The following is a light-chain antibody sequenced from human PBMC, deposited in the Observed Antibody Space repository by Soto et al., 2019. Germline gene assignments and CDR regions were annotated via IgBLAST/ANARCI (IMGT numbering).Light chain of an antibody. J-gene: IGKJ2*01. Sequence: DIVMTQSPDSLAVSLGERATINCKSSQSVLYSSNNKNYLAWYQQRPGQPPKLLIYWASTRKSGVPDRFSGSGSGTDFTLTITSLQAEDVAVYYCQQYYSTPPTFCQGTKLEIK. CDR2: WAS. CDR3: QQYYSTPPT. V-gene: IGKV4-1*01. CDR1: QSVLYSSNNKNY.